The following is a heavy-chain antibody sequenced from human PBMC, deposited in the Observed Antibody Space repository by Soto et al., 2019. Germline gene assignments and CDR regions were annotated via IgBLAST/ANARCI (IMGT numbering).Heavy chain of an antibody. Sequence: ASVKVSCKASGYTFTSYAMHWVRQAPRQRLEWMGWINAGNGNTKYSQKFQGRVTITRDTSASTAYMELSSLRSEDTAVYYCAFVEWLHLWKYDYWGQGTLVTVSS. J-gene: IGHJ4*02. D-gene: IGHD3-3*01. CDR2: INAGNGNT. CDR3: AFVEWLHLWKYDY. CDR1: GYTFTSYA. V-gene: IGHV1-3*01.